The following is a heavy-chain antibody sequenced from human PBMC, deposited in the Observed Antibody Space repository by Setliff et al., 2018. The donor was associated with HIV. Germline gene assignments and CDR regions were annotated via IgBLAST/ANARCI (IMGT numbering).Heavy chain of an antibody. D-gene: IGHD2-15*01. CDR2: IDHDGITT. CDR3: VRDIGYGSGVGSARWNKYFLP. CDR1: GFTFRDNW. J-gene: IGHJ1*01. V-gene: IGHV3-74*01. Sequence: LRLSCVGSGFTFRDNWMHWVRQAPGKGLVWVSRIDHDGITTDYADSVKGRFTISRDNAKNTVYLQMGSLGAEDTAVYYCVRDIGYGSGVGSARWNKYFLPWGQGTLVTVSS.